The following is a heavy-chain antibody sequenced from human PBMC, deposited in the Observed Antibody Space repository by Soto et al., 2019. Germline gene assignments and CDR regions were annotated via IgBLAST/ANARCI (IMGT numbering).Heavy chain of an antibody. J-gene: IGHJ4*02. CDR3: ARTIRGSYSSSWCYFDY. D-gene: IGHD6-13*01. CDR1: GYTFTGYY. Sequence: ASVKVSCKASGYTFTGYYMHWVRQAPGQGLEWMGWINPNSGGTNYAQKFQGWVTMTRDTSISTAYMELSRLRSDDTAVYYCARTIRGSYSSSWCYFDYWGQGTLVTVSS. V-gene: IGHV1-2*04. CDR2: INPNSGGT.